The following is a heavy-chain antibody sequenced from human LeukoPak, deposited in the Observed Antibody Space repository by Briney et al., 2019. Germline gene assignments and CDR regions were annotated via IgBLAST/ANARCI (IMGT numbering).Heavy chain of an antibody. J-gene: IGHJ3*02. V-gene: IGHV3-21*01. CDR1: GFTFSSYS. Sequence: PGGSLRLSCAASGFTFSSYSMNWVRQAPGKGLEWVSSISSSSSNIYYADSVKGRFTISRDNAKNSLYLQMNSLRAEDTAVYYCARDDDSSGYYYVRNAFDIWGQGTMVTVSS. CDR3: ARDDDSSGYYYVRNAFDI. D-gene: IGHD3-22*01. CDR2: ISSSSSNI.